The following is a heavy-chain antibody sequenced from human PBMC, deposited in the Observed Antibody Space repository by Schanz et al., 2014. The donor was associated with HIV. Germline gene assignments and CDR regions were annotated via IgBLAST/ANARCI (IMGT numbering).Heavy chain of an antibody. CDR1: GFTFSNYD. Sequence: EVQLVESGGGLVQPGGSLRLSCAASGFTFSNYDMHWVRQAPGKGLVWVSRINALGTTTAYADSVKGRFAISRDNAKRTLYLQMNSLRAEESAVFYCARESNGAFDLWGRGTLVTVSS. V-gene: IGHV3-74*01. CDR3: ARESNGAFDL. J-gene: IGHJ2*01. CDR2: INALGTTT.